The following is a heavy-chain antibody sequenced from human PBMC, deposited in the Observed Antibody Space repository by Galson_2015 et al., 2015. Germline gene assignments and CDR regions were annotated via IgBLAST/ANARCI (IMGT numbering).Heavy chain of an antibody. J-gene: IGHJ3*01. D-gene: IGHD2-2*01. CDR1: GFTFDESA. CDR2: ISWNGGLM. V-gene: IGHV3-9*03. Sequence: SLRLSCAASGFTFDESAMHWVRQAPGKDLQWVAGISWNGGLMDYAEFVEGRFTISRDNAKNSLDLQMNSLRPDDMALYYCVKDKRSGHSSTRGTFDFWGQGTMLTVSS. CDR3: VKDKRSGHSSTRGTFDF.